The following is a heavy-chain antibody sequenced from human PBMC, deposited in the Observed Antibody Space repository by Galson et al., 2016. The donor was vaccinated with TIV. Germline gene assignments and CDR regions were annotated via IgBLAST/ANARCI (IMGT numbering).Heavy chain of an antibody. V-gene: IGHV1-69*06. CDR1: GDTFRNYA. CDR2: INPIFHTA. CDR3: AIEMYFYDSTAYYAFDI. Sequence: SVKVSCKASGDTFRNYAISWVRQAPGQGPEWMGRINPIFHTATYAQRLQGRVTIMADKSTSTTYMELSSLRSEDTAVYYCAIEMYFYDSTAYYAFDIWGQGTMVTVSS. D-gene: IGHD3-22*01. J-gene: IGHJ3*02.